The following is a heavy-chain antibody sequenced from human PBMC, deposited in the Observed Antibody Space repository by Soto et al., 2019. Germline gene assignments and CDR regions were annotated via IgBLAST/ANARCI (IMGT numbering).Heavy chain of an antibody. Sequence: ASVKVSCKASGYTFTNYGISWVRQAPGQGLEWLGWISTNSGNTKSAQRLQGRVTMTTDTSTSEAYKEQSSLRPDDTAVYYCAGRSYVRWRYRDGDAFDIWGQGTMVTVSS. D-gene: IGHD3-16*02. J-gene: IGHJ3*02. CDR1: GYTFTNYG. V-gene: IGHV1-18*04. CDR2: ISTNSGNT. CDR3: AGRSYVRWRYRDGDAFDI.